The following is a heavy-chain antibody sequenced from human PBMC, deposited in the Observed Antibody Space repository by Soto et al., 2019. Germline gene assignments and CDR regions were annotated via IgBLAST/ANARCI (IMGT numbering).Heavy chain of an antibody. CDR3: ARNWDLALVPAAYFDS. CDR1: NFSVLTSIYY. V-gene: IGHV4-39*01. Sequence: SETLSLTCTVSNFSVLTSIYYWAWIRQPPGKGLEWVGTVYYTGTTYYNPSLQSRVTISIDTSTNQFSLNLNSVTAADTAVYYCARNWDLALVPAAYFDSWGQGTLVTVYS. CDR2: VYYTGTT. J-gene: IGHJ4*02. D-gene: IGHD2-2*01.